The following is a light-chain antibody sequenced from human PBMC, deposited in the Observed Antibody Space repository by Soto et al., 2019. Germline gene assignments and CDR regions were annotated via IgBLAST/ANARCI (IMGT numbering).Light chain of an antibody. Sequence: EIVLTQSPGTLSLSPGERATLSCRASQSVTSSYLAWYQQKPGQAPRLLIYGASSRATGIPDRFSGSGSGTEFTLTISRLEPADFAVYYCQQYSSSPPLSFGGGTKVEIK. CDR3: QQYSSSPPLS. CDR2: GAS. CDR1: QSVTSSY. V-gene: IGKV3-20*01. J-gene: IGKJ4*01.